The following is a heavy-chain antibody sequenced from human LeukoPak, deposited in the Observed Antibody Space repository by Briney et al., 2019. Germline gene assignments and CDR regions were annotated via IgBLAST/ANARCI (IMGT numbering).Heavy chain of an antibody. CDR1: GYTFTSYG. Sequence: GAAVKVSCKASGYTFTSYGISWVRQAPGQGLEWMGWISAYNGNTNYAQKLQGRVTMTTDTSTSTAYMELRSLRSDDTAVYYCARGYRATMFGVVPLVDDWGQGTLVTVSS. CDR2: ISAYNGNT. CDR3: ARGYRATMFGVVPLVDD. V-gene: IGHV1-18*01. J-gene: IGHJ4*02. D-gene: IGHD3-3*01.